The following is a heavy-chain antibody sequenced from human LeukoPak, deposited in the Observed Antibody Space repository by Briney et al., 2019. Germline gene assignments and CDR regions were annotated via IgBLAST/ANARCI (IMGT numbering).Heavy chain of an antibody. Sequence: SETLSLTCTVYGDSISGYYWSWIRQPPGKGLEWIAFIHSSGTTNYNPSLKSRVSISVDTSNNQFSLNVKSVTAADTAVYYCARGGASSEWFDPWGQGTLVTVSS. D-gene: IGHD6-25*01. CDR2: IHSSGTT. CDR1: GDSISGYY. CDR3: ARGGASSEWFDP. V-gene: IGHV4-59*01. J-gene: IGHJ5*02.